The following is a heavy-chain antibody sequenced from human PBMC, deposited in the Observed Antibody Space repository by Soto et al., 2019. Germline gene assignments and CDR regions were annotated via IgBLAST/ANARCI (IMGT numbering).Heavy chain of an antibody. CDR2: ISPSGGST. Sequence: QVQLVQSGAEVKKPGASVKVSCKASGYTFTDYYMHWVRQAPGQGLEWMGIISPSGGSTYAQKFQGRVTGTRDTSTSTVYMELSSLRSEDTAGYYCARDGSSDWLTWFDPWGQGTLVTVSS. V-gene: IGHV1-46*01. J-gene: IGHJ5*02. D-gene: IGHD6-19*01. CDR3: ARDGSSDWLTWFDP. CDR1: GYTFTDYY.